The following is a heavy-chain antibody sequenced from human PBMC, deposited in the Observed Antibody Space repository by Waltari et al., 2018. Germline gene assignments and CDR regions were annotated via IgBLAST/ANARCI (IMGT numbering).Heavy chain of an antibody. CDR2: IYQSGST. CDR3: ARREGVIVGEYYFAY. D-gene: IGHD3-10*01. Sequence: QVQLQESGPGLVKPSETLSLTCAVSGYSISSGYYWGWIRQPPGKGLEWIGSIYQSGSTYSNPALKRRVTIAVDTAKNQFAGKRSSVTAADTAVYDSARREGVIVGEYYFAYWGQGTLVTVSS. V-gene: IGHV4-38-2*01. CDR1: GYSISSGYY. J-gene: IGHJ4*02.